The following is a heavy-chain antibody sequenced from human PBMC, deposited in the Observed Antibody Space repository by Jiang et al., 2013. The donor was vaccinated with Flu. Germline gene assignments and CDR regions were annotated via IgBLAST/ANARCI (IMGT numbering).Heavy chain of an antibody. J-gene: IGHJ4*02. CDR1: GGSISSGGYS. D-gene: IGHD7-27*01. Sequence: SGLVKPSQTLSLTCAVSGGSISSGGYSWSWIRQPPGKGLEWIGYIYHSGSTYYNPSLKSRVTISVDRSKNQFSLKLSSVTAADTAVYYCARGWAGDGYFDYWGQGTLVTVSS. CDR2: IYHSGST. CDR3: ARGWAGDGYFDY. V-gene: IGHV4-30-2*01.